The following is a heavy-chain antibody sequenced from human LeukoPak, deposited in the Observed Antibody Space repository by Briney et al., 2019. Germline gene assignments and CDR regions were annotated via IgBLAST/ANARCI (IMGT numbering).Heavy chain of an antibody. CDR1: GFTFSRYA. V-gene: IGHV3-23*01. Sequence: GGSLRLSCAASGFTFSRYAVSWVRQAPGKGLEWVSALSASGGSTYYADSVKGRFTISRDNSRDTLFLQMNSLRAEDTAVYYCAKDAVRVGSCSRTSCYSDPVDYWGQGTLVTVSS. CDR3: AKDAVRVGSCSRTSCYSDPVDY. CDR2: LSASGGST. J-gene: IGHJ4*02. D-gene: IGHD2-2*01.